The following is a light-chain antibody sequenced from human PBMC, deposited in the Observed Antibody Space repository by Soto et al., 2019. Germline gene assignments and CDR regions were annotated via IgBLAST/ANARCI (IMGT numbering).Light chain of an antibody. CDR2: ENN. CDR3: GAWDSSLSAYV. V-gene: IGLV1-51*02. Sequence: QSVLTQPPSVSAAPGQKVTISSSGSSSNIGKNYVSWYQQLPGRAPKALIYENNKRPSGIPDRFSGSKSGTSATLGITGLQTGDEADYYCGAWDSSLSAYVFGTGTKVTVL. J-gene: IGLJ1*01. CDR1: SSNIGKNY.